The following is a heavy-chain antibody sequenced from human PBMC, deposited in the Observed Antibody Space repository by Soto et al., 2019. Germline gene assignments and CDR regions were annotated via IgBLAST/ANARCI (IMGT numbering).Heavy chain of an antibody. J-gene: IGHJ4*02. CDR3: ATVPGDRMDFDY. D-gene: IGHD7-27*01. CDR1: GGSISSSSYY. Sequence: SETLSLTCTVSGGSISSSSYYWGWIRQPPGKGLEWIGSIYYSGSTYYNPSLKSRVTISADTSKNPFSLKLSSVTAADTAVYYCATVPGDRMDFDYWGQGTLVTVSS. CDR2: IYYSGST. V-gene: IGHV4-39*07.